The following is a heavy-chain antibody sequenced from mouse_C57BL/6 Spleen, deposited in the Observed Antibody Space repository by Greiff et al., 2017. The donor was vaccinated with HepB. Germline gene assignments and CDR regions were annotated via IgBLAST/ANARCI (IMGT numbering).Heavy chain of an antibody. Sequence: EVQLQQSGPVLVKPGASVKMSCKASGYTFTDYYMNWVKQSHGKSLEWIGVINPYNGGTSYNQKFKGKATLTVDKSSSTAYMELNSLTSEDSAVYHCARGGDYDGADYWGQGTTLTVSS. CDR3: ARGGDYDGADY. CDR1: GYTFTDYY. J-gene: IGHJ2*01. V-gene: IGHV1-19*01. CDR2: INPYNGGT. D-gene: IGHD2-4*01.